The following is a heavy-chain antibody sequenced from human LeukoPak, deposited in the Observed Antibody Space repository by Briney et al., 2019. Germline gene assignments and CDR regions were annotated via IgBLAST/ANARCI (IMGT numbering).Heavy chain of an antibody. Sequence: SETLSLTCAVSGYSISSGYYWGWIRQHPGKGLERIGSISHSGSTYYNPSLKSRVTISVDTSKNQFSLKLSSVTAADTAVYYCARPVDAFDIWGQGTMVTVSS. CDR1: GYSISSGYY. J-gene: IGHJ3*02. CDR3: ARPVDAFDI. V-gene: IGHV4-38-2*01. CDR2: ISHSGST.